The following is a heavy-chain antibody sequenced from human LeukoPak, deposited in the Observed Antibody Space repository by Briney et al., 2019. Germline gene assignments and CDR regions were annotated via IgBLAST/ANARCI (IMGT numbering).Heavy chain of an antibody. CDR3: AKDQEWLSYYYYYGMDV. J-gene: IGHJ6*02. CDR1: GFTFSDYY. CDR2: ISSSGSTI. V-gene: IGHV3-11*04. Sequence: GGSLRLSCAASGFTFSDYYMSWIRQAPGKGLEWVSYISSSGSTIYYADSVKGRFTISRDNAKNSLYLQMNSLRAEDTAVYYCAKDQEWLSYYYYYGMDVWGQGTTVTVSS. D-gene: IGHD3-3*01.